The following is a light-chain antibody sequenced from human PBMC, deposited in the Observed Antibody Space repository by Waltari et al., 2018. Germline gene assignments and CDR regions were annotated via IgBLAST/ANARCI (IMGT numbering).Light chain of an antibody. CDR3: CSYADSNVV. J-gene: IGLJ2*01. Sequence: QSALTQPASVSGSPGQSITISCAGTSSDPGTYNFVSWYQHRPGKAPKLMIYEDTQRPSGVSDRFSGSKSGNTASLRFSGLQAEDEADYYCCSYADSNVVFGGGTKLTV. CDR1: SSDPGTYNF. CDR2: EDT. V-gene: IGLV2-23*01.